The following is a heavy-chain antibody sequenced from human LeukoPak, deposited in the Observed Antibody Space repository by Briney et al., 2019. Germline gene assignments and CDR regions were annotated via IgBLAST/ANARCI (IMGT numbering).Heavy chain of an antibody. Sequence: GGSLRLSCAASGFTFDDYGMSWVRQAPGKGLEWVSYISSSGSSIYYADSVKGRFTISRDNAKNSLYLQMNSLRAEDTAVYYCARPTGLSLDYWGQGTLVTVSS. D-gene: IGHD1-1*01. V-gene: IGHV3-48*03. J-gene: IGHJ4*02. CDR3: ARPTGLSLDY. CDR1: GFTFDDYG. CDR2: ISSSGSSI.